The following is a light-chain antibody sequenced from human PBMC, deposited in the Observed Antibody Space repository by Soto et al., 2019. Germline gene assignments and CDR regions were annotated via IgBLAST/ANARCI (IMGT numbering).Light chain of an antibody. V-gene: IGKV3-20*01. Sequence: EIVLTQSPGTLSLSPGEGATLSCRASQSVSSSSLAWYQQKPGQAPSLLIYGASSRATGIPDRFSGSGSGTDFTLTISRLEPEDFAVYYCQQYGSSPKMYTFGQGTQLEIK. J-gene: IGKJ2*01. CDR1: QSVSSSS. CDR3: QQYGSSPKMYT. CDR2: GAS.